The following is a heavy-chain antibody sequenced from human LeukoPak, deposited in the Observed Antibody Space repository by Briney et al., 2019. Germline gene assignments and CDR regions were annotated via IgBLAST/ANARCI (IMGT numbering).Heavy chain of an antibody. CDR2: ISSSGSTI. V-gene: IGHV3-48*03. J-gene: IGHJ4*02. CDR3: AKGEWSAGTFDY. D-gene: IGHD6-13*01. CDR1: GFTFSSYE. Sequence: GGSLRLSCAASGFTFSSYEMNWVRQAPGKGLEWVSYISSSGSTIYYADSVKGRFTISRDNAKNSLYLQMNSLRAEDTAVYYCAKGEWSAGTFDYWGQGTLVTVSS.